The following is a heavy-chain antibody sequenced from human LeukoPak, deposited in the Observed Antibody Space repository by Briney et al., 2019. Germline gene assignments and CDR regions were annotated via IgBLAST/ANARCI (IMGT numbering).Heavy chain of an antibody. Sequence: SETLSLTCAVYGGSFNGYYWTWIRQPPGKGLEWIGEINHSGGTDYNPALKSRVTISVDTSKNQFSLKLNSVTAADTAVYYCARGQLRLSNWGQGSLVIVSS. D-gene: IGHD2-2*01. V-gene: IGHV4-34*01. CDR1: GGSFNGYY. J-gene: IGHJ4*02. CDR2: INHSGGT. CDR3: ARGQLRLSN.